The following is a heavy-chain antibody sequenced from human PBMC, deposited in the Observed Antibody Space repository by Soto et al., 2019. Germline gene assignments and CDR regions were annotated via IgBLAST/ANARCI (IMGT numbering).Heavy chain of an antibody. CDR3: ARVRADLGYWSGRSCLPYYNGMDV. Sequence: QVQLVQSGGEVKKPGASVKVSCKASGYTFTTYGISWVRQAPGQGLGWLGWIGTYNGDTNYAQNFQGRVTMTTDPSTRTVYMELRSLRFDGSAGYYCARVRADLGYWSGRSCLPYYNGMDVWGQGTTVTVSS. V-gene: IGHV1-18*01. CDR1: GYTFTTYG. CDR2: IGTYNGDT. J-gene: IGHJ6*02. D-gene: IGHD2-15*01.